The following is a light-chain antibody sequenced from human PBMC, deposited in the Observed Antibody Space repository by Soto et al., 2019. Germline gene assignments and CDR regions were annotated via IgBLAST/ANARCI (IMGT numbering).Light chain of an antibody. J-gene: IGKJ2*01. Sequence: EIVWTQSPGTLSLCPGERATLSCRASRSVSSSYVAWYQQKAGQAPSLLIYAATRRATGIPNRFSGSGSATEYTLTISRLDHEDFAVYYCQLQDTFGQGNKLEIK. V-gene: IGKV3-20*01. CDR3: QLQDT. CDR1: RSVSSSY. CDR2: AAT.